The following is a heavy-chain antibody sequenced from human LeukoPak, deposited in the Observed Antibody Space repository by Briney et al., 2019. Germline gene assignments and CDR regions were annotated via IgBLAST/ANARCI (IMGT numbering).Heavy chain of an antibody. V-gene: IGHV3-21*01. CDR2: ISSSSSYI. Sequence: GGSLRLSCAASGFTFSSYSMNWVRQAPGKGLEWVSSISSSSSYIYYADSVKGRFTISRDNAKNSLYLQMNSLRAEDTAVYYCARACCGDCYLGFDYWGQGTLVTVSS. CDR1: GFTFSSYS. D-gene: IGHD2-21*01. J-gene: IGHJ4*02. CDR3: ARACCGDCYLGFDY.